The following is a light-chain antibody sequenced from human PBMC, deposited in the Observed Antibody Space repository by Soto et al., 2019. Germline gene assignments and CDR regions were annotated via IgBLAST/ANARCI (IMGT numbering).Light chain of an antibody. V-gene: IGLV2-14*01. Sequence: QSALTQPPSASGSPGQSVTISCSGTSSDVGGNKYVSWYQQYPGKVPKLLIDKVTNRPSGVSYRFSGSKSGNTASLTISALLAEDEADYFCASSTSDSLYVFGTGTKVTVL. CDR3: ASSTSDSLYV. CDR2: KVT. J-gene: IGLJ1*01. CDR1: SSDVGGNKY.